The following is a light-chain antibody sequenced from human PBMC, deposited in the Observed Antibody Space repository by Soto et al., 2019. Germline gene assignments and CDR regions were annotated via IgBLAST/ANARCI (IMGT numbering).Light chain of an antibody. CDR1: QDISNY. CDR2: DAS. CDR3: QQYDNLGLT. J-gene: IGKJ4*01. Sequence: DIQMTQSPSSLSASVGDRVTITCQASQDISNYLNWYQQKPGKAPKLLIYDASNLETGVPSRFSGSGSVTDFTFTISSLQPEDIATYYCQQYDNLGLTCGGGTKVEIK. V-gene: IGKV1-33*01.